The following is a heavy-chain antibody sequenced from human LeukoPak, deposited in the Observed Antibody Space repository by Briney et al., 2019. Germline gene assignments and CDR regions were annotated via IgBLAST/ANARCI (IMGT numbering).Heavy chain of an antibody. V-gene: IGHV4-30-4*08. CDR2: IYYSGST. J-gene: IGHJ4*02. D-gene: IGHD2-2*02. Sequence: PSETLSLTCTVSGGSISSSSYYWGWIRQPPGKGLEWIGYIYYSGSTYYNPSLKSRVTISVDTSKNQFSLKLSSVTAADTAVYYCAVVPAAIYGPAYFDYWGQGTLVTVSS. CDR1: GGSISSSSYY. CDR3: AVVPAAIYGPAYFDY.